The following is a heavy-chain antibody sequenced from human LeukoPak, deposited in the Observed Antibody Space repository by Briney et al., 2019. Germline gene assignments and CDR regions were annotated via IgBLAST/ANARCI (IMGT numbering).Heavy chain of an antibody. J-gene: IGHJ5*02. D-gene: IGHD3-22*01. V-gene: IGHV4-30-4*01. CDR2: IYYSGST. Sequence: SETLSLTCTVSGGSISSGDYYWSWIRQPPGKGLEWIGYIYYSGSTYYNPSLKSRVTISVDTSKNQFSLKLSSVTAADTAVYYCARERYYYDSSGSSTNWFDPWGQGTLVTVSS. CDR3: ARERYYYDSSGSSTNWFDP. CDR1: GGSISSGDYY.